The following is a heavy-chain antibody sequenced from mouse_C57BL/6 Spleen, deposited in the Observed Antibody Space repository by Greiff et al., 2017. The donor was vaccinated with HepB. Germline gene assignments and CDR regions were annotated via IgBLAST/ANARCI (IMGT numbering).Heavy chain of an antibody. V-gene: IGHV1-61*01. CDR3: ARGEDGYYGAMDY. Sequence: QVQLKESGAELVRPGSSVKLSCKASGYTFTSYWMDWVKQRPGQGLEWIGNIYPSDSETHYNQKFKDKATLTVDKSSSTAYMQLSSLTSEDSAVYYCARGEDGYYGAMDYWGQGTSVTVSS. CDR1: GYTFTSYW. J-gene: IGHJ4*01. D-gene: IGHD2-3*01. CDR2: IYPSDSET.